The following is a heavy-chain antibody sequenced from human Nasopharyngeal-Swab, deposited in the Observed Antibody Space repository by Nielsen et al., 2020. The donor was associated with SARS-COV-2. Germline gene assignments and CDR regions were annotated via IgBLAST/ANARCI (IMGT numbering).Heavy chain of an antibody. Sequence: SETLSPTCVASGASIISRNNYWGWIRQSPGKGLEWIVTIFSSGSTYNPSLKSRVTMSVDTSKNQFSLKLTSVTAADTAVYYCARDESGDYLGLPFDHWGRGTLVTVSS. CDR3: ARDESGDYLGLPFDH. CDR1: GASIISRNNY. J-gene: IGHJ4*02. D-gene: IGHD4-17*01. CDR2: IFSSGST. V-gene: IGHV4-39*07.